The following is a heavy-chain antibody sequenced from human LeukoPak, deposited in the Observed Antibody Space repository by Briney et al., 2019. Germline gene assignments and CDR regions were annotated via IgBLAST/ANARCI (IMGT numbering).Heavy chain of an antibody. D-gene: IGHD2-15*01. CDR2: ISSSSSTI. J-gene: IGHJ5*02. Sequence: GGSLRLSCAASGFTLSRYWMSWVRPGPGKGLEWVSYISSSSSTIYYADSVKGRFTITRDNAKNPLCLQMSSLRAEDTAVYCWAGSVVVAWGWFDPWGEGTLVTVSS. CDR3: AGSVVVAWGWFDP. V-gene: IGHV3-48*04. CDR1: GFTLSRYW.